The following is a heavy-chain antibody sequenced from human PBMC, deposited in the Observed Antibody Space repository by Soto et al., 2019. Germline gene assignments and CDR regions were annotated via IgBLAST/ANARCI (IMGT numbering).Heavy chain of an antibody. CDR3: VNRDTFMIMGYYDCMDV. Sequence: EVQLLPSGGGLVQPGGSLRLSCAASGFTFSSYDMSWVRQAPGKGLELVSAISGTGGTKYYADSVKGRFTISRDTSKNSLYLHMNSLRVEDTAVYYCVNRDTFMIMGYYDCMDVWCQGTTVTFAS. CDR2: ISGTGGTK. CDR1: GFTFSSYD. D-gene: IGHD3-16*01. V-gene: IGHV3-23*01. J-gene: IGHJ6*02.